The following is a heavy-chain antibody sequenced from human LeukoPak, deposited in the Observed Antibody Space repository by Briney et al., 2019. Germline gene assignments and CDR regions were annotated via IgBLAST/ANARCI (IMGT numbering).Heavy chain of an antibody. Sequence: ASVKVSCKASGGTFSSYAISWVRQAPGQGLEWMGRIIPILGIANYAQKFQGRVTITADKSTSTAYMELSSLRSEDTAVYYCARGEPKYYYDGLEATGWFDPWGQGTLVTVAS. CDR3: ARGEPKYYYDGLEATGWFDP. J-gene: IGHJ5*02. V-gene: IGHV1-69*04. CDR1: GGTFSSYA. CDR2: IIPILGIA. D-gene: IGHD3-22*01.